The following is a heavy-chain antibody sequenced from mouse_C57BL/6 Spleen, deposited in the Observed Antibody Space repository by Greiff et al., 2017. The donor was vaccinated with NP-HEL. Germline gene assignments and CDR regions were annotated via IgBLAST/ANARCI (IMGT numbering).Heavy chain of an antibody. CDR1: GYTFTDYY. D-gene: IGHD6-1*01. CDR2: IYPGSGNT. Sequence: VQLQQSGAELVRPGASVKLSCKASGYTFTDYYINWVKQRPGQGLEWIARIYPGSGNTYYNEKFKGKATLTAEKSSSTAYMQLSSLTSEDSAVYFCARVLSHYFDYWGQGTTLTVSS. V-gene: IGHV1-76*01. CDR3: ARVLSHYFDY. J-gene: IGHJ2*01.